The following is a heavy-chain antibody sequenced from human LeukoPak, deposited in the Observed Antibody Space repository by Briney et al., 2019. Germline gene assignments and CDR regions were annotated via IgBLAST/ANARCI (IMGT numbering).Heavy chain of an antibody. V-gene: IGHV4-39*07. CDR1: GGSISSSSYY. Sequence: ASETLSLTCTVSGGSISSSSYYWGWIRQPPGKGLEWIGSIYHSGSTYYNPSLKSRVTISVDTSKNQFSLKLSPVTAADTAVYYCARVGSGSYERAFDIWGQGTMVTVSS. CDR3: ARVGSGSYERAFDI. J-gene: IGHJ3*02. D-gene: IGHD1-26*01. CDR2: IYHSGST.